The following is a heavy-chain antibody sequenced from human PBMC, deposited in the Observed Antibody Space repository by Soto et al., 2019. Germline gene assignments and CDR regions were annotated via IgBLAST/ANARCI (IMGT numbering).Heavy chain of an antibody. V-gene: IGHV3-23*01. J-gene: IGHJ4*02. Sequence: DVQLLESGGGLVQPGGSLRLSCAASGFTFANHAMYWVRQAPGKGLEWVSSTRPGGDSTDYADSVKGRFTISRDNSESTLYLQLNSLGVEDTAIYYCAIARGSTYGFFDYWGRGTLVTVSS. CDR3: AIARGSTYGFFDY. CDR2: TRPGGDST. CDR1: GFTFANHA. D-gene: IGHD5-18*01.